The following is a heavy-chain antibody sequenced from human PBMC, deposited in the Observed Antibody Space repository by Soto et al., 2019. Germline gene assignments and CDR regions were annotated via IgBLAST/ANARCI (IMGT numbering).Heavy chain of an antibody. CDR3: ARGGTVRNYGWFAP. J-gene: IGHJ5*02. CDR2: LNGGNGVT. CDR1: GYTFSKQN. V-gene: IGHV1-3*01. D-gene: IGHD4-4*01. Sequence: ASVKVSCKASGYTFSKQNMHWVRQAPGQGLEWMGWLNGGNGVTQYSEKFQGRVTMTRDTSTSTVYMELSSLRSEDAAVYYCARGGTVRNYGWFAPWGQGTLVTVSS.